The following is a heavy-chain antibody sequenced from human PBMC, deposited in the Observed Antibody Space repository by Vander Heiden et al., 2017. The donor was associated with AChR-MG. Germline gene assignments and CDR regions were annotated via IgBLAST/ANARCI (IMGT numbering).Heavy chain of an antibody. Sequence: QITLKESGPTLVKLTQTLTLTCTFSGFSLSTRGVGVGWIRQPPGKALEWLALIYWNDDKRYSPSLKSRLTITKDTSKNQVVLTMTNMDPVDTATYYCAHIDRRNGGWYFDLWGRGTLVTVSS. V-gene: IGHV2-5*01. J-gene: IGHJ2*01. D-gene: IGHD1-1*01. CDR3: AHIDRRNGGWYFDL. CDR1: GFSLSTRGVG. CDR2: IYWNDDK.